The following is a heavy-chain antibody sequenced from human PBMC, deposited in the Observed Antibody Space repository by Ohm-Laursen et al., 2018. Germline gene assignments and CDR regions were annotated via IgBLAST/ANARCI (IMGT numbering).Heavy chain of an antibody. CDR2: IYYSGST. V-gene: IGHV4-59*12. CDR3: ASLSGYYDSSGYYYRGWFDP. Sequence: SETLSLTCTVSGGSISSYYWSWIRQPPGKGLEWIGYIYYSGSTNYNPSLRSRVTISVDTSKNQFSLKLSSVTAADTAVYYCASLSGYYDSSGYYYRGWFDPWGQGTLVTVSS. J-gene: IGHJ5*02. CDR1: GGSISSYY. D-gene: IGHD3-22*01.